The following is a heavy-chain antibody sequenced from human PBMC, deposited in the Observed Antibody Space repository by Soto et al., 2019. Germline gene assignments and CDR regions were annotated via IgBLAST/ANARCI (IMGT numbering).Heavy chain of an antibody. D-gene: IGHD6-13*01. Sequence: EVKLVESGGGLVKPGGSLRLSCAASGFTFSSYSMNWVRQAPGKGLEWVSSISSSSSYIYYADSVKGRFTISRDDAKNSLYLQMNSLSAEDTAVYYCARSYSSSWYGDAFDIWGQGTMVTVSS. CDR2: ISSSSSYI. J-gene: IGHJ3*02. CDR1: GFTFSSYS. CDR3: ARSYSSSWYGDAFDI. V-gene: IGHV3-21*01.